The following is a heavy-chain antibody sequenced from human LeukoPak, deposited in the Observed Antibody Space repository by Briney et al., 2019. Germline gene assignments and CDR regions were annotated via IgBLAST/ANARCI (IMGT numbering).Heavy chain of an antibody. J-gene: IGHJ4*02. CDR3: AGSYDSSGYSQLSFDY. CDR2: INWNGGST. V-gene: IGHV3-20*04. D-gene: IGHD3-22*01. CDR1: GFTFDDYG. Sequence: GGSLRLSCAASGFTFDDYGMSWVRQAPGKGLEWVSGINWNGGSTGYADSVKGRFTISRDNAKNSLYLQMNSLRAEDTAVYYCAGSYDSSGYSQLSFDYWGQGTLVTVSS.